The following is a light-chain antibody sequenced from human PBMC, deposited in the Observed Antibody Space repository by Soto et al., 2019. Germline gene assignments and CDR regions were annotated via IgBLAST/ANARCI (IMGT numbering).Light chain of an antibody. Sequence: EIVLTQSPATLSSSPGERATLSCRATQSVRSSLAWYLQQPGQAPRLLIYDASKRATGIPARFSGSGSGTDFTLTISSLEPKDFAVYYCQQRSNWPGTFGQGTKVEIK. CDR2: DAS. J-gene: IGKJ1*01. CDR1: QSVRSS. CDR3: QQRSNWPGT. V-gene: IGKV3-11*01.